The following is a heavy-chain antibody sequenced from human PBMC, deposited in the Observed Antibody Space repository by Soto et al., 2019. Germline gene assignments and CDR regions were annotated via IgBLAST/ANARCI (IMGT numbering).Heavy chain of an antibody. CDR2: ILHIGST. CDR3: ASGFDSDGLYNGGHP. J-gene: IGHJ5*02. CDR1: GGSISTTNW. D-gene: IGHD3-22*01. V-gene: IGHV4-4*02. Sequence: VQLQESGPGLVKPSGTLSLTCTVSGGSISTTNWCSWVRQSPGKGLEWIGEILHIGSTNYNPSLTRRVTISIDKSKNQFSLRLSSVTAADAAVYYCASGFDSDGLYNGGHPWGQGTLVSVSS.